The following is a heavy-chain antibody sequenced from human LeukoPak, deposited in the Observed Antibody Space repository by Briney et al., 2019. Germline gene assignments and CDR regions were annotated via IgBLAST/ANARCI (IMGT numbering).Heavy chain of an antibody. CDR2: IIPILGIA. CDR3: ARDLAIAVAAFRRFDP. J-gene: IGHJ5*02. CDR1: GGTFSSYA. V-gene: IGHV1-69*04. D-gene: IGHD6-19*01. Sequence: SVKVSCKASGGTFSSYAISWVRQAPGQGLECMGRIIPILGIANYAQKFQGRVTITADKSTSTAYMELSSLRSEDTAVYYCARDLAIAVAAFRRFDPWGQGTLVTVSS.